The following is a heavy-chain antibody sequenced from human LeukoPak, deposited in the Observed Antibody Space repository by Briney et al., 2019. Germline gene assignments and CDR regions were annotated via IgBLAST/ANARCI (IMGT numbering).Heavy chain of an antibody. CDR3: ARYPGLEGAGSKGAFDY. CDR1: GGSFSGYY. D-gene: IGHD3-10*01. V-gene: IGHV4-34*01. Sequence: PETPSLTCAVYGGSFSGYYWSWICQPPGKGLEWIGEINHSGSTNYNPSLKSRVTISVDTSKNQFSLKLSSVTAADTAVYYCARYPGLEGAGSKGAFDYWGQGTLVTVSS. J-gene: IGHJ4*02. CDR2: INHSGST.